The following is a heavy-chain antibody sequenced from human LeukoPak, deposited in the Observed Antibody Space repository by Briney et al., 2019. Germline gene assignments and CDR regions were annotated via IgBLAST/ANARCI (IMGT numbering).Heavy chain of an antibody. Sequence: GGSLRLSCAASRFTFSSYGMHWVRQAPGKGLEWVAVISYDGSNKYYADSVRGRFTISRDNSKNTLYLQMNSLRAEDTAVYYCAKDQARLLWFGEIDYWGQGTLVTVSS. V-gene: IGHV3-30*18. J-gene: IGHJ4*02. CDR3: AKDQARLLWFGEIDY. CDR1: RFTFSSYG. D-gene: IGHD3-10*01. CDR2: ISYDGSNK.